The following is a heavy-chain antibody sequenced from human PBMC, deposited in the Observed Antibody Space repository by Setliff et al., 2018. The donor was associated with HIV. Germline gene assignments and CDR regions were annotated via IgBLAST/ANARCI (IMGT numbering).Heavy chain of an antibody. Sequence: RLSCATSGFTFRSYGMHWVRQAPGKGLEWVAFIRYDDTYKFYADSLKGRFTISRDNSKNTLFLQVNSLRVEDTAVYYCAKNLYRSPWSPLDYWGQGTQVTVS. D-gene: IGHD6-19*01. V-gene: IGHV3-30*02. CDR1: GFTFRSYG. CDR3: AKNLYRSPWSPLDY. CDR2: IRYDDTYK. J-gene: IGHJ4*02.